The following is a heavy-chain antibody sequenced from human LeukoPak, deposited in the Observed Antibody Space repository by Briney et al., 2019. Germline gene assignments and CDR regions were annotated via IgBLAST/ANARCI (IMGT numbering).Heavy chain of an antibody. CDR3: ARDHRGVISKWFDP. V-gene: IGHV4-59*01. CDR1: GDSISSYY. D-gene: IGHD3-10*01. J-gene: IGHJ5*02. Sequence: PSETLSLTCTVSGDSISSYYWSWIRQPPGKGLEWIGYIYYRGSTTYNPSLKSRVTISVDTSKNQFSLKLSSVTAADTAVYYCARDHRGVISKWFDPWGQGSLVTVSS. CDR2: IYYRGST.